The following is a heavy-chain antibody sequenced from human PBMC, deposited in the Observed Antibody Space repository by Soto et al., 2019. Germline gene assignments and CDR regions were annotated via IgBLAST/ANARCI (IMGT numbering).Heavy chain of an antibody. D-gene: IGHD3-16*02. Sequence: SENVSLTCTVSGGSISSGGYYWSWIRQHPGKGLEWIGYIYYSGSTYYNPSLKSRVTISVDTSKNQFSLKLSSVTAADTAVYYCARLSLRDSWFDPWGQGTLVTVS. V-gene: IGHV4-31*03. CDR3: ARLSLRDSWFDP. J-gene: IGHJ5*02. CDR2: IYYSGST. CDR1: GGSISSGGYY.